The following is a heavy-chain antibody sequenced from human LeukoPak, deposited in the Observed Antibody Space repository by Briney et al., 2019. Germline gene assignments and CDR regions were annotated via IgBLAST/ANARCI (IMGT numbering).Heavy chain of an antibody. D-gene: IGHD3-10*01. CDR3: ARENFGSGSYPLDY. V-gene: IGHV4-4*07. Sequence: SETLSLTCTVSGGSISSYYWSWIRHPAGKGLELIGRIYTSGSTNYNPSLKSRVTMSVDTSKNQFSLKLSSVTAADTAVYYCARENFGSGSYPLDYWGQGTLVTVSS. CDR2: IYTSGST. CDR1: GGSISSYY. J-gene: IGHJ4*02.